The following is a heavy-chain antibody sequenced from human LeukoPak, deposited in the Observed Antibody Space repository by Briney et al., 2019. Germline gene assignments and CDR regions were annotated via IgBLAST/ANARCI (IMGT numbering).Heavy chain of an antibody. J-gene: IGHJ3*02. Sequence: GGSLRLSCAASGFTFSSYAMHWVRQAPGKGLEWVAVISYDGSNKYYADSVKGRFTISRDNSKNTLYLQMNSLRAEDTAVYYCASSQPPGPDYDFWSGYPRGAFDIWGQGTMVTVSS. CDR1: GFTFSSYA. D-gene: IGHD3-3*01. V-gene: IGHV3-30-3*01. CDR3: ASSQPPGPDYDFWSGYPRGAFDI. CDR2: ISYDGSNK.